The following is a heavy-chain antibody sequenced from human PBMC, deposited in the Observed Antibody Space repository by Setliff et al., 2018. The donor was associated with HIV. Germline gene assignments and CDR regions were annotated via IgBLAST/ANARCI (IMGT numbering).Heavy chain of an antibody. V-gene: IGHV1-69*10. J-gene: IGHJ4*02. CDR1: GYTFTGYF. D-gene: IGHD3-22*01. Sequence: SVKVSCKASGYTFTGYFIHWVRQAPGQGLEWMGGIIPILGIANYAQKFQGRVTITTDESTSTAYMELSSLRSEDTAVYYCARLTRDYDSSGYPLYYFDYWGQGTLVTVSS. CDR3: ARLTRDYDSSGYPLYYFDY. CDR2: IIPILGIA.